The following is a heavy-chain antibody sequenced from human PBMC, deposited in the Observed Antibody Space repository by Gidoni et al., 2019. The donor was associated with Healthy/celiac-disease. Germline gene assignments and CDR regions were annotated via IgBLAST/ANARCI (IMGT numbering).Heavy chain of an antibody. CDR2: INPSGGST. CDR1: GYTFTSYY. CDR3: ARPGELPYFDY. Sequence: QVQLVQSGAEVKKPGASVKVSCQASGYTFTSYYMHLVRQAPGQGLEWMGIINPSGGSTSYAQKFQGRVTMTRDTSTSTVYMELSSLRSEDTAVYYCARPGELPYFDYWGQGTLVTVSS. J-gene: IGHJ4*02. V-gene: IGHV1-46*01. D-gene: IGHD1-26*01.